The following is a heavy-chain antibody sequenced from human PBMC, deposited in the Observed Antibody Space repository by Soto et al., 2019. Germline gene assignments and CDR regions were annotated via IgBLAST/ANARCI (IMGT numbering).Heavy chain of an antibody. J-gene: IGHJ6*02. CDR2: ISGSGGST. V-gene: IGHV3-23*01. CDR1: GFTFSSYA. D-gene: IGHD3-3*01. Sequence: GGSLRLSCAASGFTFSSYAMSWVRQAPGKGLEWVSAISGSGGSTYYADSVKGRFTISRDNSKNTLYLQMNSLRAEDTAVYYCAKDLNPFWSGPPNEVYYYGMDVWGQGTTVTV. CDR3: AKDLNPFWSGPPNEVYYYGMDV.